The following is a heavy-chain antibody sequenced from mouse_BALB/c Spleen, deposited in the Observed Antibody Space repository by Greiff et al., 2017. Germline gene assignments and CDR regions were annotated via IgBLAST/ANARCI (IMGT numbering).Heavy chain of an antibody. CDR1: GFTFTDYY. D-gene: IGHD4-1*01. CDR2: IRHKANGYTT. J-gene: IGHJ3*01. V-gene: IGHV7-3*02. CDR3: ASKTGTAWFAY. Sequence: EVNVVESGGGLVQPGGSLRLSCATSGFTFTDYYMSWVRQPPGKALEWLGFIRHKANGYTTEYSASVKGRFTIARDNSQSIIYLQMNTLGAEDSATYYCASKTGTAWFAYWGQGTLVTVSA.